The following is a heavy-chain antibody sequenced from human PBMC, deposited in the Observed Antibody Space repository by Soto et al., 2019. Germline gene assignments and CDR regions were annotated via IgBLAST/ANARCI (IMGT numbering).Heavy chain of an antibody. CDR1: GFTCSGYG. Sequence: PGGSLILSCAASGFTCSGYGMNWVRQAPGKGLEWVSYISSSSTIYYADSVKGRFTISRDNAKNSLYLQMNSLRAEDTAVYYCARHPERIAQIGWFDPWGQGTLVTVSS. V-gene: IGHV3-48*01. J-gene: IGHJ5*02. D-gene: IGHD6-13*01. CDR2: ISSSSTI. CDR3: ARHPERIAQIGWFDP.